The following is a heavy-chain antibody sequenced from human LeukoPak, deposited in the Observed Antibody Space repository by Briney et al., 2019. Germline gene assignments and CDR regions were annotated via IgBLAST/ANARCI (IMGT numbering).Heavy chain of an antibody. V-gene: IGHV3-23*01. CDR2: ISGSGGST. J-gene: IGHJ4*02. CDR1: GFTFSSYA. Sequence: GGSLRLSCAASGFTFSSYAMSWVRQTPGKGLEWVSEISGSGGSTYYADSVKGRFAISRDNSKNTLYLQMNSLRVEDTAVYYCAKPGRSFTSGYWGQGTLVTVSS. CDR3: AKPGRSFTSGY. D-gene: IGHD3-10*01.